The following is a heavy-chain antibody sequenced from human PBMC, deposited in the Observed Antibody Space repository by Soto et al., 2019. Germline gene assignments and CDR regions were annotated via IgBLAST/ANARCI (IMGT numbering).Heavy chain of an antibody. CDR1: GYTFTSYG. J-gene: IGHJ6*02. D-gene: IGHD5-18*01. CDR2: ISAYNGNT. CDR3: ARAGYSYGQINYYYYGMDV. Sequence: ASVKVSCKASGYTFTSYGISWVRQAPGQGLEWMGWISAYNGNTNYAQKLQGRVTMTTDTSTSTAYMELRSLRSDDTAVYYCARAGYSYGQINYYYYGMDVWGQGTTVTVSS. V-gene: IGHV1-18*01.